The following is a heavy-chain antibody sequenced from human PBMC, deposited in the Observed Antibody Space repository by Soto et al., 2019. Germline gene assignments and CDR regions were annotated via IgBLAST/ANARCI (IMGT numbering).Heavy chain of an antibody. V-gene: IGHV5-10-1*01. J-gene: IGHJ5*02. CDR1: GYSFTSYW. CDR2: IDPSDSYT. CDR3: AREDYSGYEINWFDP. D-gene: IGHD5-12*01. Sequence: GESLKISCKGSGYSFTSYWISWVRQMPGKGLEWMGRIDPSDSYTNYSPSFQGHVTISADKSISTAYLQWSSLKASDTAMYYCAREDYSGYEINWFDPWGQGTLVTVSS.